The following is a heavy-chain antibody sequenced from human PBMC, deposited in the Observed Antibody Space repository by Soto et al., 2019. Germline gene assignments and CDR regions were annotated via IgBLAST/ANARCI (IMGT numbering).Heavy chain of an antibody. CDR3: ARERGGATATLDYYYFYMDV. D-gene: IGHD5-12*01. J-gene: IGHJ6*03. Sequence: QVQLVQSGAEVRKPGASETVSCRSSGDSFNDYYIHWVRQAPGQGFEWMGWINPNGGVTKYAQKFQGWVSMTRDTSIRTVYMQLSRLRSDDTAVYYCARERGGATATLDYYYFYMDVWGKGTTVTVSS. CDR2: INPNGGVT. V-gene: IGHV1-2*04. CDR1: GDSFNDYY.